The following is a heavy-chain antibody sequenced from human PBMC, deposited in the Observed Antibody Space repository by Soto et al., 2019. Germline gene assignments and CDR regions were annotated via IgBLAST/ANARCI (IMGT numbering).Heavy chain of an antibody. J-gene: IGHJ4*02. CDR1: GSTFSSYA. Sequence: PGGSLRLSCAASGSTFSSYAMSWVRQAPGKGLEWVSAISGSGGSTYYADSVKGRFTISRDNSKNTLYLQMNSLRAEDTAVYYCAKDLGGIAVAGIKGYWGQGTLVTVSS. CDR3: AKDLGGIAVAGIKGY. CDR2: ISGSGGST. V-gene: IGHV3-23*01. D-gene: IGHD6-19*01.